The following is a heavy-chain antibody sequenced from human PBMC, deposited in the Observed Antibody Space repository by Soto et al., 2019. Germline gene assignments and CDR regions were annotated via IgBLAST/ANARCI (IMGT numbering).Heavy chain of an antibody. D-gene: IGHD3-9*01. V-gene: IGHV1-18*01. CDR2: ISAYNGNT. CDR1: GYTFTSYG. Sequence: GASVKVSCKASGYTFTSYGSSWVRQAPGQGLEWMGWISAYNGNTNYAQKLQGRVTMTTDTSTSTAYMELRSLRSDDTAVYYCARYARLLDYDILTGYYPPRAYYYYGMDVWGHGTTVTYSS. J-gene: IGHJ6*02. CDR3: ARYARLLDYDILTGYYPPRAYYYYGMDV.